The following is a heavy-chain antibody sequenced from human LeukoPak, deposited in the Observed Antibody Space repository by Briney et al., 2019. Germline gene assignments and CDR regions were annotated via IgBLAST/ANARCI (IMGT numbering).Heavy chain of an antibody. CDR1: GGSISSYY. CDR3: ASSVGYSNYYYYGMDV. CDR2: IYYSGST. Sequence: PSETLSLTCTVSGGSISSYYWSWIRQPPGKGLEWIGYIYYSGSTNYNPSLKSRVTISVDTSKNQFSLKLSSVTAADTAVYYCASSVGYSNYYYYGMDVWGQGTMDTVSS. D-gene: IGHD4-11*01. V-gene: IGHV4-59*01. J-gene: IGHJ6*02.